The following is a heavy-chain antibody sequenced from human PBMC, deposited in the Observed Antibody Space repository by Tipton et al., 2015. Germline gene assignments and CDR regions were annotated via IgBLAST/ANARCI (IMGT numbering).Heavy chain of an antibody. V-gene: IGHV3-7*01. CDR1: GFAFSSYW. CDR3: ARDAPGTTFDY. J-gene: IGHJ4*02. D-gene: IGHD6-13*01. CDR2: TNVDGSEK. Sequence: AVSGFAFSSYWMSWVCQAPGKGLEWVGQTNVDGSEKHFGDSVRGRFTISRDNAKKSLYLDMNSLRAEDTAVYYCARDAPGTTFDYWGQGALVPVSS.